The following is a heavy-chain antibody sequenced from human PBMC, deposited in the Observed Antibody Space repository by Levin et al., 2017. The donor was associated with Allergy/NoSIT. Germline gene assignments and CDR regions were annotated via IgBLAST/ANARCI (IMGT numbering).Heavy chain of an antibody. CDR1: GYTFTSYD. V-gene: IGHV1-8*01. D-gene: IGHD3-22*01. CDR2: MNPNSGNT. Sequence: GESLKISCKASGYTFTSYDINWVRQATGQGLEWMGWMNPNSGNTGYAQKFQGRVTMTRNTSISTAYMELSSLRSEDTAVYYCARLTSYDSSGYYFWYFDLWGRGTLVTVSS. CDR3: ARLTSYDSSGYYFWYFDL. J-gene: IGHJ2*01.